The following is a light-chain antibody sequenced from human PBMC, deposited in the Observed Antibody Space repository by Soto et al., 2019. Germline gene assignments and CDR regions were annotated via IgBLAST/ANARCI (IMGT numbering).Light chain of an antibody. CDR2: GAS. V-gene: IGKV3-20*01. CDR3: QQYGSSPPLS. Sequence: IVLTQSPATLSLSPGERATLSCRASQSVSSSYLAWYQQKPGQAPRLLIYGASSRATGIPDRFSGSGSGTDFTLTISRLEPEDFAVYYCQQYGSSPPLSFGGGTKVDI. J-gene: IGKJ4*01. CDR1: QSVSSSY.